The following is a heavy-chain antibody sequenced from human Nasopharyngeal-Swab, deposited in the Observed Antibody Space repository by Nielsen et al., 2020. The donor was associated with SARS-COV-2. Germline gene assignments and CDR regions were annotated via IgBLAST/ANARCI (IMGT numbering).Heavy chain of an antibody. Sequence: GESLKISCVASGFTFNNYEMNWVRQAPGKGLEWVSFISSSGTTIQYADSVKDRFTISRDDAKNSLFLQMNSLRVEDAAVYYCARASRGWSWGQGTTVTVST. D-gene: IGHD6-19*01. CDR3: ARASRGWS. CDR1: GFTFNNYE. J-gene: IGHJ5*02. CDR2: ISSSGTTI. V-gene: IGHV3-48*03.